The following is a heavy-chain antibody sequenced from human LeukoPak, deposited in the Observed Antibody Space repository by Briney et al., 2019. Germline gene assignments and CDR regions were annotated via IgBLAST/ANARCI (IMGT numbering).Heavy chain of an antibody. V-gene: IGHV3-9*01. CDR2: ISWNSGSI. Sequence: GGSLRLSCAASGFTFDDYAMHWVRQAPGKGLEWVSGISWNSGSIGYADSVKGRFTISRDNAKNSLYLQMNSLRAEDTALYYCAKDIRSHYYGSGSPLDYWGQGTLVTVSS. CDR3: AKDIRSHYYGSGSPLDY. CDR1: GFTFDDYA. D-gene: IGHD3-10*01. J-gene: IGHJ4*02.